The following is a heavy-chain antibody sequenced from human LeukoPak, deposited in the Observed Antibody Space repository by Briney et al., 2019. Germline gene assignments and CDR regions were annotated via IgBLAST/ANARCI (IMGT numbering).Heavy chain of an antibody. D-gene: IGHD6-13*01. CDR1: GYTFTGYY. Sequence: ASVKVSCKASGYTFTGYYMHWVRQAPGQGLEWMGWINPNSGGTNYAQKFQGGVTMTRDTSIRTAYMELSRLRSDDTAVYYCARDYEGSSWYGGAFDIWGQGTMVTVSS. V-gene: IGHV1-2*02. J-gene: IGHJ3*02. CDR2: INPNSGGT. CDR3: ARDYEGSSWYGGAFDI.